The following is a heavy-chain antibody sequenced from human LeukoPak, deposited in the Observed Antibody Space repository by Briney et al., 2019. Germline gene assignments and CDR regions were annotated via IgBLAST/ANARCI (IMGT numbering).Heavy chain of an antibody. Sequence: GGSLRLSCAASGFTFNSYWMHWVRQAPGKGLLWVSRINTDGSSTHYADSVKGRLTISRDNAKNMLYLQMNGLRAEDTAVYNCVVWGEDSSGHRFDHWGQGTLVTVSS. CDR3: VVWGEDSSGHRFDH. J-gene: IGHJ4*02. CDR2: INTDGSST. D-gene: IGHD3-22*01. CDR1: GFTFNSYW. V-gene: IGHV3-74*01.